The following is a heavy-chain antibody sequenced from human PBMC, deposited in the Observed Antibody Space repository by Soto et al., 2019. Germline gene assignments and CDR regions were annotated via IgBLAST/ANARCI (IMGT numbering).Heavy chain of an antibody. D-gene: IGHD5-12*01. J-gene: IGHJ6*02. CDR2: IYPGDSDT. CDR3: ARQRVATMGGGMDV. CDR1: GYXFTSYL. Sequence: EXLKISCKSSGYXFTSYLIVWVRHMPGKGLEWMGIIYPGDSDTRYSPSFQGQVTISADKSISTAYLQWSSLKASDTAMYYCARQRVATMGGGMDVWGQGTTVTVS. V-gene: IGHV5-51*01.